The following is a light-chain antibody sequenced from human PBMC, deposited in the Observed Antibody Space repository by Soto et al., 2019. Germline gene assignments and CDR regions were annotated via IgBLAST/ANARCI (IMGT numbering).Light chain of an antibody. CDR2: HVT. Sequence: QSALTQPASVSGSPGQSITISCTGTSSDVGGYSYVSWYQQHPGDAPKLMIYHVTNRPSGVSDRFSGSKSGNTASLTISGLQAEDEADYYCSSYTSSTVYIFGTGTKPTVL. V-gene: IGLV2-14*03. J-gene: IGLJ1*01. CDR1: SSDVGGYSY. CDR3: SSYTSSTVYI.